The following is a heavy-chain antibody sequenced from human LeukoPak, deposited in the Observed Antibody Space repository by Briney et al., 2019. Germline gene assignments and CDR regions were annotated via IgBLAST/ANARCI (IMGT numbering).Heavy chain of an antibody. V-gene: IGHV3-74*01. D-gene: IGHD2-15*01. Sequence: PGGSLRLSCAVSGFSISCDWMHWVRQVPGKGLVWVSRIDSDGSTTSYADSVKGRFTISRDNAKNTLYLQMNSLRAEDTAVYYCASRWSFDYWGQGNVDTVSS. CDR2: IDSDGSTT. CDR1: GFSISCDW. J-gene: IGHJ4*02. CDR3: ASRWSFDY.